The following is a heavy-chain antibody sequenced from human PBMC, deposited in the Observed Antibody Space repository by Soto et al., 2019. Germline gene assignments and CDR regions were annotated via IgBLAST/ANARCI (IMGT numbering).Heavy chain of an antibody. Sequence: GASVKGYCKSSGYTFTTYYMHWVRQAPGQVLEWMGIISPDGVRTSYAQKFQGRVTMTRDTSTSTVYMELSSLRSEDTAVYYCATRDPGHYWGQGTLVTVSS. CDR2: ISPDGVRT. CDR1: GYTFTTYY. J-gene: IGHJ4*02. CDR3: ATRDPGHY. V-gene: IGHV1-46*01.